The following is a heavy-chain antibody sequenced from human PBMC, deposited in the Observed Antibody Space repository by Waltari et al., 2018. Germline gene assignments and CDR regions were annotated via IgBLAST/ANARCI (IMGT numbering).Heavy chain of an antibody. D-gene: IGHD6-6*01. CDR2: IIPIFGTA. V-gene: IGHV1-69*01. Sequence: QVQLVQSGAEVKKPGSSVKVSCKASGGTFSSYAISWVRQAPGQGLGWMGGIIPIFGTANYAQKVQGGGTITADEATSTAYMELSSLRSEDTAVYYCARDLRDSSSALYYYYGMDVWGQGTTVTVSS. CDR1: GGTFSSYA. CDR3: ARDLRDSSSALYYYYGMDV. J-gene: IGHJ6*02.